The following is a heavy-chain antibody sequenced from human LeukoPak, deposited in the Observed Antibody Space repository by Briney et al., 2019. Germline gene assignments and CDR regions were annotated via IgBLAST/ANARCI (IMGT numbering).Heavy chain of an antibody. D-gene: IGHD2-21*02. J-gene: IGHJ6*02. V-gene: IGHV1-69*04. CDR1: GGTFSIYA. Sequence: SVKVSCKASGGTFSIYAISWVRQAPGQGLEWMGRIIPILGIANYAQKFQGRVTITADKSTSTAYMELSSLRSEDTAVYYCARDLGVVTAPGSSMDVWGQGTTVTVSS. CDR2: IIPILGIA. CDR3: ARDLGVVTAPGSSMDV.